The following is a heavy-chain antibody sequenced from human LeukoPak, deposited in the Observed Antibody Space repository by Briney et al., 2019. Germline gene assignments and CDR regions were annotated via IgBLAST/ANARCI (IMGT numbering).Heavy chain of an antibody. CDR3: ATPDYGNDAFDI. CDR2: FDPEDGET. CDR1: GYTLTELS. Sequence: ASVKVSCKVSGYTLTELSMPWVRQAPGKGLEWMGGFDPEDGETIYAQKFQGRVTMTEDTSTDTAYMELSSLRSEDTAVYYCATPDYGNDAFDIWGQGTMVTVSS. D-gene: IGHD4-17*01. V-gene: IGHV1-24*01. J-gene: IGHJ3*02.